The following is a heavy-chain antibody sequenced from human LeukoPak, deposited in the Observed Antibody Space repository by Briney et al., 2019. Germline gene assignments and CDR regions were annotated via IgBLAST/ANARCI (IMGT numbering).Heavy chain of an antibody. V-gene: IGHV3-23*01. D-gene: IGHD3-10*01. CDR2: ISGSGSST. CDR3: ATSRSGSYHLFNY. Sequence: GGSLRLSCAASGFTFSNYAMTWVRQAPGKGLEWVSVISGSGSSTYYADSVKGRFTISRDNSKNTLFLQMNSLRAEDTAVYYCATSRSGSYHLFNYWGQETLVTVSS. CDR1: GFTFSNYA. J-gene: IGHJ4*02.